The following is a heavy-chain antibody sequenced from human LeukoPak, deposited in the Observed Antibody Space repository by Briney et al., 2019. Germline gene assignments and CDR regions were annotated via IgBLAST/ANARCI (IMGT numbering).Heavy chain of an antibody. CDR3: ARDGSGSYGDYYYGMDV. Sequence: ASVKVSCKASGYTFTDYYIHWVRQAPGQGLEWMGWINPNNGGPNYAQKFHGRVTMTRDTSISTAYLELSGLTYDDTAVYYCARDGSGSYGDYYYGMDVWGQGTTVTVSS. CDR1: GYTFTDYY. CDR2: INPNNGGP. J-gene: IGHJ6*02. V-gene: IGHV1-2*02. D-gene: IGHD3-10*01.